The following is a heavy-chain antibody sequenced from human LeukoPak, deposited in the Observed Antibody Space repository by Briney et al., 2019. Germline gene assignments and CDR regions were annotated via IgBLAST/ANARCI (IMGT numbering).Heavy chain of an antibody. Sequence: ASVKVSCKASGYTFTSYDINCVRQATGQGLEWMGWMNPNSGNTGYAQKFQGRVTMTRNTSISTAYMELSSLRSEDTAVYYCARPYYSSGWYDWFDPWGQGTLVTVSS. J-gene: IGHJ5*02. D-gene: IGHD6-19*01. CDR1: GYTFTSYD. V-gene: IGHV1-8*01. CDR2: MNPNSGNT. CDR3: ARPYYSSGWYDWFDP.